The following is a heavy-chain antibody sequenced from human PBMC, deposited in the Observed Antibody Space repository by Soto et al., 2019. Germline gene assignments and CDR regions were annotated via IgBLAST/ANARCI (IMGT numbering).Heavy chain of an antibody. Sequence: ASVKVSCKASGYTFTSYYMHWVRKAPGQGLEWMGIINPSGGSTSYAQKLQGRVTMTRDTSTSTVYMELSSLRSEDTAVYYCARDVLLVGAPGYFDYWGQGTLVTVSS. CDR1: GYTFTSYY. CDR3: ARDVLLVGAPGYFDY. CDR2: INPSGGST. D-gene: IGHD1-26*01. V-gene: IGHV1-46*01. J-gene: IGHJ4*02.